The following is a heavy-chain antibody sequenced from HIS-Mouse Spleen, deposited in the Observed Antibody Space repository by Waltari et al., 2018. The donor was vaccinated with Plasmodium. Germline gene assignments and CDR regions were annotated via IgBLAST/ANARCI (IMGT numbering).Heavy chain of an antibody. CDR2: ISSSSSYI. D-gene: IGHD3-9*01. V-gene: IGHV3-21*01. CDR1: GFTFSSYS. CDR3: AREDILTGYYNDYWYFDL. Sequence: EVQLVESGGGLVKPGGSLRLSCAASGFTFSSYSMNWSRQAPGKGLEWVSSISSSSSYIYYADSVKGRFTISRDNAKNSLYLQMNSLRAEDTAVYYCAREDILTGYYNDYWYFDLWGRGTLVTVSS. J-gene: IGHJ2*01.